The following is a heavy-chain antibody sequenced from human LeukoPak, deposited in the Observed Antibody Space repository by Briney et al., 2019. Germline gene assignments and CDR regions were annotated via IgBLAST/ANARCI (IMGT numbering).Heavy chain of an antibody. J-gene: IGHJ4*02. Sequence: PSQTLSLTCTVSGGSISSGGYFWSWIRQHPGRGLEWIGYIYYSGSPYYNPSLKSRVTISVDTSKNQFSLKLSSVTAADTAVYYCAGGYCTNGVCPISDYWGQGTLGTVSS. V-gene: IGHV4-31*03. CDR3: AGGYCTNGVCPISDY. D-gene: IGHD2-8*01. CDR1: GGSISSGGYF. CDR2: IYYSGSP.